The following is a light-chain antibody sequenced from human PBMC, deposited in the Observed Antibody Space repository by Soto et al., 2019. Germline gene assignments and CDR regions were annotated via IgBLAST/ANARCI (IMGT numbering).Light chain of an antibody. V-gene: IGKV1-39*01. CDR2: ATS. CDR1: QSIRSY. J-gene: IGKJ1*01. CDR3: QQTYSDPQT. Sequence: DIEIPQSPSSLSAFVGDRVTITCRASQSIRSYLNWYQQKPGKAPNLLIYATSSLQSGVPSRFSGRGSGTDFTLTISSLQAEDVSTDFCQQTYSDPQTFGQGTKV.